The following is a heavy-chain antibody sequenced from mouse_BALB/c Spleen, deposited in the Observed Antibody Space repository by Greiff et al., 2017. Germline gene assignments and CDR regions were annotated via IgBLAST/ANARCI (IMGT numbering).Heavy chain of an antibody. J-gene: IGHJ2*01. Sequence: EVKLEESGGGLVKPGGSLKLSCAASGFTFSDYYMYWVRQTPEKRLEWVATISDGGSYTYYPDSVKGRFTISRDNAKNNLYLQMSSLKSEDTAMYYCARGYDGYYYFDYWGQGTTLTVSS. D-gene: IGHD2-3*01. V-gene: IGHV5-4*02. CDR2: ISDGGSYT. CDR3: ARGYDGYYYFDY. CDR1: GFTFSDYY.